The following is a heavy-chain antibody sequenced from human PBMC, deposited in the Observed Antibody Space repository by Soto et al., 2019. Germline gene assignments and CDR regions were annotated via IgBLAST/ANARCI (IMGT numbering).Heavy chain of an antibody. CDR1: GFTFGYYA. CDR3: TRDLEWLRLGWFDP. D-gene: IGHD5-12*01. Sequence: PGGSLRLSCTASGFTFGYYAMSWVRQAPGKGLEWVGFIRSKAYGGTTEYAASVKGRFTISRDDSKSIAYLQMNSLKTEDTAVYYCTRDLEWLRLGWFDPWGQGTLVTVSS. CDR2: IRSKAYGGTT. V-gene: IGHV3-49*04. J-gene: IGHJ5*02.